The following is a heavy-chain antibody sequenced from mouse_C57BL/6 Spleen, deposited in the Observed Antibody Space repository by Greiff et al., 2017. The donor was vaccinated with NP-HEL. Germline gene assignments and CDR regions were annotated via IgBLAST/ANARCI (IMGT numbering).Heavy chain of an antibody. V-gene: IGHV1-55*01. J-gene: IGHJ1*03. CDR3: ARSYYGSPYWYFDV. CDR2: IYPGSGST. D-gene: IGHD2-1*01. CDR1: GYTFTSYW. Sequence: QVQLQQSGAELVKPGASVKMSCKASGYTFTSYWITWVKQRPGQGLEWIGDIYPGSGSTNYNEKFKSKATLTVDTSSSTAYMQLSSLTSEDSAVYYCARSYYGSPYWYFDVWGTGTTVTVSS.